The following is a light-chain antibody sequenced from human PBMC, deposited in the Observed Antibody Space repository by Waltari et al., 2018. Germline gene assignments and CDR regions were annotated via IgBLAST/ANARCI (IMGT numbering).Light chain of an antibody. CDR3: GTWDSSLSGAV. V-gene: IGLV1-51*02. J-gene: IGLJ7*01. Sequence: QSVLTQPPSVSAAPGQRVTISCSGGRSNIGNNYVSWYRQFQGTAPKLLIYEDTDRPSGIAGRFSGSKSGTSATLDITGLQAGDEADYYCGTWDSSLSGAVFGGGTHLTVL. CDR2: EDT. CDR1: RSNIGNNY.